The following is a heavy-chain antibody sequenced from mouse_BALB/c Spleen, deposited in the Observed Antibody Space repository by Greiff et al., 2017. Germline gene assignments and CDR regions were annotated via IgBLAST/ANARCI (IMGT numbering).Heavy chain of an antibody. Sequence: EVHLVESGGGLVQPGGSRKLSCAASGFTFSSFGMHWVRQAPEKGLEWVAYISSGSSTIYYADTVKGRFTISRDNPKNTLFLQMTSLRSEDTAMYYCARLGPYYGSSSFDYWGQGTTLTVSS. CDR1: GFTFSSFG. J-gene: IGHJ2*01. V-gene: IGHV5-17*02. CDR3: ARLGPYYGSSSFDY. D-gene: IGHD1-1*01. CDR2: ISSGSSTI.